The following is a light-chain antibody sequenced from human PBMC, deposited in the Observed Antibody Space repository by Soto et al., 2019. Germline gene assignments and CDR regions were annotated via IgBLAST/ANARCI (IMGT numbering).Light chain of an antibody. CDR2: GAS. J-gene: IGKJ4*01. Sequence: IQMTQSPSSLSASVGDRVTISCRATGDISKSLAWYQRKPGKAPTLLIYGASTLQSGVPSRFSGSGSGTGFTLTIGSLQPEDVATYYCQKYGSAPLTLGGGKRVEI. V-gene: IGKV1-27*01. CDR1: GDISKS. CDR3: QKYGSAPLT.